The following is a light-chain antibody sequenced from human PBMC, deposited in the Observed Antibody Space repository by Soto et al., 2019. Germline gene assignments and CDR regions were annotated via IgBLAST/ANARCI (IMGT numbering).Light chain of an antibody. Sequence: EIVMTQSPATLSVSPGERATLSCRASQSVSSNLAWYQQKPGQAPRLLIYGASTRATGIPARFSGSGSGTDLTLTISSLEPEDFAVYYCHQRSKWPRTFGQGTKVDIX. CDR1: QSVSSN. CDR3: HQRSKWPRT. J-gene: IGKJ2*01. V-gene: IGKV3-15*01. CDR2: GAS.